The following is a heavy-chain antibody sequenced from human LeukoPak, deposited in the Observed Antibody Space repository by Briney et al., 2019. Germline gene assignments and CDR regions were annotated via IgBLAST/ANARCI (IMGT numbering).Heavy chain of an antibody. CDR2: IIPILGIA. Sequence: ASVKVSCKASGGTFSSYAISWVRQAPGQGLEWMGRIIPILGIANYAQKFQGRVTITADKSTSTAYMELSSLRSEDTAVYYCARNKLTNDAFDIWGQGTMVTVSS. J-gene: IGHJ3*02. V-gene: IGHV1-69*04. CDR1: GGTFSSYA. CDR3: ARNKLTNDAFDI.